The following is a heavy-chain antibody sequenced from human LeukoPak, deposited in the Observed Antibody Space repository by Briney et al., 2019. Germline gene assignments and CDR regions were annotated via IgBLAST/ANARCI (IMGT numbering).Heavy chain of an antibody. Sequence: SETLSLTCTVSGDSISNYYWSWIRQPAGKGLEWIGRYYTSESTDYNPSLKSRVTMSVDTSKNQFFLKLSSVTAADTAVYYCARDGDYYDSSGSFDSWGQGTLVTVSS. D-gene: IGHD3-22*01. CDR3: ARDGDYYDSSGSFDS. J-gene: IGHJ4*02. CDR2: YYTSEST. V-gene: IGHV4-4*07. CDR1: GDSISNYY.